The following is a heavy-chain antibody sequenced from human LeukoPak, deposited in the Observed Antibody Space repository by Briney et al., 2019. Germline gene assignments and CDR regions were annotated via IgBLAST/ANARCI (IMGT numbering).Heavy chain of an antibody. CDR3: ASGGTMVRGVIFY. J-gene: IGHJ4*02. V-gene: IGHV3-74*01. Sequence: QPGGSRRLSCAASGFTFSSYWMHWVRQAPGKGLVWVSRINSDGSSTSYADSVKGRFTISRDNAKNTLYLQMNSLRAEVTAVYYCASGGTMVRGVIFYWGQGTLVTVSS. CDR2: INSDGSST. CDR1: GFTFSSYW. D-gene: IGHD3-10*01.